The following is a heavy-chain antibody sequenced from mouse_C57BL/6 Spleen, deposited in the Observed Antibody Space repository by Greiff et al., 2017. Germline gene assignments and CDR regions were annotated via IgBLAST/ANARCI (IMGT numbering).Heavy chain of an antibody. J-gene: IGHJ2*01. CDR2: ISYDGSN. Sequence: EVKLMESGPGLVKPSQSLSLTCSVTGYSITSGYYWNWIRQFPGNKLEWMGYISYDGSNNYNPSLKNRTSITRDTSKNQFFLKLNSVTTEDTATYYCARGGDGYFDYWGQGTTLTVSS. V-gene: IGHV3-6*01. D-gene: IGHD3-3*01. CDR1: GYSITSGYY. CDR3: ARGGDGYFDY.